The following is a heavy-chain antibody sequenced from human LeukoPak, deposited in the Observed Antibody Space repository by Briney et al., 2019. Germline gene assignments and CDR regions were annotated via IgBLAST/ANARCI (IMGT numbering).Heavy chain of an antibody. J-gene: IGHJ5*02. Sequence: GGSLRLSCAASGFTFSNYGMSWVRQAPGKGLEWVSGISGSSGSTYYADSVKGRFTISRDNSKNTLYLEMNSLKAEDTALYYCAKDCYGSGSPRWFDPRGQGTLVTVSS. CDR3: AKDCYGSGSPRWFDP. CDR2: ISGSSGST. CDR1: GFTFSNYG. V-gene: IGHV3-23*01. D-gene: IGHD3-10*01.